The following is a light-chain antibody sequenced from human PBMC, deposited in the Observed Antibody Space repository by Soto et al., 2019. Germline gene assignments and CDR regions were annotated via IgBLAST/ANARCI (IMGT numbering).Light chain of an antibody. CDR2: GAS. CDR3: QQYGSSHLFT. V-gene: IGKV3-20*01. CDR1: QTVTNNY. Sequence: EIVLTQSPGTLSLSPGERATLSCRASQTVTNNYLAWYQQKPGLAPRLLIFGASSRATGIPDRFGGSGSGTDFTLTISSLEPEDFAVYYCQQYGSSHLFTFGPGTKVDFK. J-gene: IGKJ3*01.